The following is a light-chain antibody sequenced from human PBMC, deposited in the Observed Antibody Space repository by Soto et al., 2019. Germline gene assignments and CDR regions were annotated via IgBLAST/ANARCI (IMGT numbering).Light chain of an antibody. CDR2: GAS. CDR3: QQFVMSPPGYT. CDR1: QSVSGTY. Sequence: EIVLTQSPGTLSLSPGERATLSCRASQSVSGTYLAWYQHRSRQAPRLLIYGASSRATGITDRFSGDGSGTALTLTVSRLEPEDFEVYYCQQFVMSPPGYTFGQGTKLEIK. V-gene: IGKV3-20*01. J-gene: IGKJ2*01.